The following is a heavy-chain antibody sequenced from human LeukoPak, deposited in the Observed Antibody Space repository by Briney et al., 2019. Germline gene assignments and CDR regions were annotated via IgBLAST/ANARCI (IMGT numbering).Heavy chain of an antibody. D-gene: IGHD1-26*01. CDR1: GFTFRSYW. CDR3: TRGVSGSLYFDY. V-gene: IGHV3-74*01. J-gene: IGHJ4*02. Sequence: PGGSLTLSCAASGFTFRSYWMHGVRQAPGKGLVWVSRINIDGSSGSYADSVEGRFTISRDNAKNTLYLQMNSLRAEDTAVYYCTRGVSGSLYFDYWGQGTLVTVSS. CDR2: INIDGSSG.